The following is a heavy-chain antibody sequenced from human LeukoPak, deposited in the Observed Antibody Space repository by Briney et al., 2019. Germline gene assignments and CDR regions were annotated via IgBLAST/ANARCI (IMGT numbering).Heavy chain of an antibody. D-gene: IGHD3-10*01. CDR1: GYSISSGYY. CDR3: ARERPYYGSGNFVGMDV. CDR2: IYHSGST. J-gene: IGHJ6*02. V-gene: IGHV4-38-2*02. Sequence: SETLSLTCTVSGYSISSGYYWGWIRQPPGEGLERIGSIYHSGSTYYNPSLKSRVSISADTSKNQFSLRLSAVTAADTAVYYCARERPYYGSGNFVGMDVWGQGTTVSVS.